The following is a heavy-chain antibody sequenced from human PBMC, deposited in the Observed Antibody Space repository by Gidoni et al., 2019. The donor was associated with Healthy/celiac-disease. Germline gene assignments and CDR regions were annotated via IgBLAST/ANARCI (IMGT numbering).Heavy chain of an antibody. CDR3: ARAPYDFWSGYLDY. V-gene: IGHV1-2*04. CDR2: INPNSGGT. Sequence: QVQLVQSGAEVTKPGASVKVSCKASGYTFTGYYMHWVRQAPGQGLEWMGWINPNSGGTNYAQKFQGWVTMTRETSISTAYMELSRLRSDDTAVYYCARAPYDFWSGYLDYWGQGTLVTVSS. J-gene: IGHJ4*02. D-gene: IGHD3-3*01. CDR1: GYTFTGYY.